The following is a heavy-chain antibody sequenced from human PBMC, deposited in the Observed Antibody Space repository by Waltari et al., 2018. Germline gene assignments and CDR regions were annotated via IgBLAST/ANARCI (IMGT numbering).Heavy chain of an antibody. D-gene: IGHD2-15*01. CDR3: ALLRVVSVFDPFDN. V-gene: IGHV3-74*01. CDR1: GFTFSLYW. Sequence: EVQLVGSGGGLVQPGGSLRLSRAASGFTFSLYWMPWARQVPGKGLVWVSRINGTSLTTNYADSVKGRFTISRDNAKNTLYLQMNSLTPEDTGVYYCALLRVVSVFDPFDNWGQGTLVTVSS. J-gene: IGHJ4*02. CDR2: INGTSLTT.